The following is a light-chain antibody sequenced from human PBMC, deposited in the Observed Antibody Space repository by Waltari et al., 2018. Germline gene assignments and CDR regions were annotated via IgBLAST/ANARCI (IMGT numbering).Light chain of an antibody. V-gene: IGLV1-44*01. CDR2: SNN. CDR3: EAWDDSLSVGV. CDR1: SSNIGRNI. J-gene: IGLJ3*02. Sequence: QSVLIQPPSESGTPGQRVTISCSGSSSNIGRNIVNWYQHLPGTAPKVVMHSNNQRPSGVPDRFAGSKSGTSASRAISGLQSDEEADYYCEAWDDSLSVGVFGGGTKLTVL.